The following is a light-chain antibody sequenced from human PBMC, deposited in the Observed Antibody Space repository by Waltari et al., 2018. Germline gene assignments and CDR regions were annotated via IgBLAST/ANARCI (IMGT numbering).Light chain of an antibody. Sequence: EIVMTQSPATLSVSPGERATLSCRASQSVSSNLAWYQQKPGQAPRLLIYGASTRATGIPARFSGSGWGTEFTLAISSLQSEDFAVYYCQQYNNWPPFGQGTKVEIK. CDR3: QQYNNWPP. CDR2: GAS. CDR1: QSVSSN. V-gene: IGKV3-15*01. J-gene: IGKJ1*01.